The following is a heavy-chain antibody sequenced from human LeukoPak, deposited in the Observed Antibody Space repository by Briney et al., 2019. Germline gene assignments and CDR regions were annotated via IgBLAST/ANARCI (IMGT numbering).Heavy chain of an antibody. CDR3: AKDLMRDRWFGES. D-gene: IGHD3-10*01. V-gene: IGHV3-30*02. J-gene: IGHJ5*02. CDR2: IRFEGNEK. Sequence: GGSLRLSCAASGFTFNYYGSHWVREAPGKGLEWVAFIRFEGNEKFYAASVKGRFTISRDNSKNTLYLGMNSLRAEDTAVYYCAKDLMRDRWFGESWGQGTLVTVSS. CDR1: GFTFNYYG.